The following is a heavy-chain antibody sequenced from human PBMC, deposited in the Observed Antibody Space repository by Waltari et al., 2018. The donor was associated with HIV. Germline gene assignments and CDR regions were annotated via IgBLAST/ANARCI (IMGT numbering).Heavy chain of an antibody. CDR2: VKNDGVTK. D-gene: IGHD1-26*01. CDR3: ATGAIDAFEI. Sequence: EEQLVESGGGLVQPGGSLRLSCAASGFSISNYWMHWVRQAPGKGLACVSFVKNDGVTKKYADSVKGRFTISRDNAKNTVYLQMNSLRAEDTAVYYCATGAIDAFEIWGQGTKVTVSS. CDR1: GFSISNYW. J-gene: IGHJ3*02. V-gene: IGHV3-74*03.